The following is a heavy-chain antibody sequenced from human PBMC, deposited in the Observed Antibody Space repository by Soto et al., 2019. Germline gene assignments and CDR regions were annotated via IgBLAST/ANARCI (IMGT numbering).Heavy chain of an antibody. J-gene: IGHJ4*02. D-gene: IGHD1-26*01. CDR3: ARHGRGVGARPLDY. CDR1: GFSLSNARMG. V-gene: IGHV2-26*01. Sequence: QVTLKESGPVLVKPTETLTLTCTVSGFSLSNARMGVSWIRQPPGKALEWLAHIFSNDEKSYSTSLKSRLTIYKDTSKSQVVRNMTNMDPVDTATYYCARHGRGVGARPLDYWGQGTLVTVSS. CDR2: IFSNDEK.